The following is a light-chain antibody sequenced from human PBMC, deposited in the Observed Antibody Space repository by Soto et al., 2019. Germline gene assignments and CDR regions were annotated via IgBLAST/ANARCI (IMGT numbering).Light chain of an antibody. CDR2: AAS. V-gene: IGKV1-39*01. CDR1: QSISSY. J-gene: IGKJ5*01. CDR3: QQTYSSPIT. Sequence: DIQLTQSPAFLSASVGDRVTITCRASQSISSYLNWYQQKPGKAPKLLISAASILQSGVPSRFSGSGSGTDFTLTISNLQPEDFAGYYCQQTYSSPITFGQGTRLEIK.